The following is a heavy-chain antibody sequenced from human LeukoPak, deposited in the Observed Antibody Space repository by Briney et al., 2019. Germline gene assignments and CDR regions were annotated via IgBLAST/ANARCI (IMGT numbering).Heavy chain of an antibody. CDR2: ISAYNGNT. Sequence: GSVKVSCKASGYTFTSYGISWVRQAPGQGLEWMGWISAYNGNTNYAQKLQGRVTMTTDTSTSTAYMELRSLRSDDTAVYYCARDRGTVVTLEYFDYWGQGTLVTVSS. D-gene: IGHD4-23*01. J-gene: IGHJ4*02. CDR3: ARDRGTVVTLEYFDY. V-gene: IGHV1-18*01. CDR1: GYTFTSYG.